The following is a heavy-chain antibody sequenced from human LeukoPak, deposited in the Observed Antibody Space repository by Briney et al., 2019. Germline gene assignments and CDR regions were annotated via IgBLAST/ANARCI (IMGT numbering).Heavy chain of an antibody. V-gene: IGHV4-4*07. J-gene: IGHJ2*01. CDR3: AKDKNYDILTGYFESPNWYFDL. D-gene: IGHD3-9*01. CDR1: GGSISSYY. Sequence: PSETLSLTCTVSGGSISSYYWSWIRQPAGKGLEWIGRIYTSGSTNYNPSLKSRVTMSVDTSKNQFSLKLSSVTAAETAVYYCAKDKNYDILTGYFESPNWYFDLWGRGTLVTVSS. CDR2: IYTSGST.